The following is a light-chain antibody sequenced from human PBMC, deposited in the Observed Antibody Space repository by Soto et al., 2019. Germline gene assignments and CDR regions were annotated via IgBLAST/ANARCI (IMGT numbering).Light chain of an antibody. CDR2: GAS. J-gene: IGKJ1*01. V-gene: IGKV3-20*01. CDR1: QSVSSSY. CDR3: HQHGRSPQT. Sequence: EIVLTQSPGTLSLSPGERATLSCRASQSVSSSYLAWYQHKPGQAPRLLVFGASSRASGIPDRVSGSGSGTDFTLTISRLEPHDFAVYYCHQHGRSPQTFGKGTKVEIK.